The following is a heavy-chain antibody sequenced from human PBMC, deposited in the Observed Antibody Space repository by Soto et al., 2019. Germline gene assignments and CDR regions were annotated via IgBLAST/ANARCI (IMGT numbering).Heavy chain of an antibody. V-gene: IGHV4-59*08. D-gene: IGHD6-13*01. Sequence: RIRKPTGKGLEWIGYIYYSGSTNYNPSLKSRVTISVDTSKNQFSLKLSSVTAADTHVDYCARSYSRIFDYLLQRTLVIVFS. J-gene: IGHJ4*02. CDR2: IYYSGST. CDR3: ARSYSRIFDY.